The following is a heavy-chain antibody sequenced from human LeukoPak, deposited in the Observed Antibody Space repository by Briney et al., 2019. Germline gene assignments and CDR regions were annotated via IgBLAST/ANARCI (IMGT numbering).Heavy chain of an antibody. CDR2: ITWNSDDM. J-gene: IGHJ4*02. V-gene: IGHV3-9*01. D-gene: IGHD1-1*01. CDR3: TRVTSWRTGFDY. Sequence: PGGSLRLSCAASGFTFSSYGVHWVRQAPGKGLEWVSGITWNSDDMAYADSVKGRFTISRDNAKNCLYLQMNSLTVEDTALYYCTRVTSWRTGFDYWGQGTLVTVSS. CDR1: GFTFSSYG.